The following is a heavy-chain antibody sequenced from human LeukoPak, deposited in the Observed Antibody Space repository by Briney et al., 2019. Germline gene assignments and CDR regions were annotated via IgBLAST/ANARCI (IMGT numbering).Heavy chain of an antibody. D-gene: IGHD2-2*01. V-gene: IGHV1-18*01. J-gene: IGHJ3*02. Sequence: ASVKVSCKASGGTFSSYAISWVRQAPGQGLEWMGWISAYNGNTNSAQKFQGRVTMTTDTSTSTAYMELRSLRSDDTAVYYCARDVSGYCSSTSCYGGYDIWGQGTMVTVSS. CDR3: ARDVSGYCSSTSCYGGYDI. CDR2: ISAYNGNT. CDR1: GGTFSSYA.